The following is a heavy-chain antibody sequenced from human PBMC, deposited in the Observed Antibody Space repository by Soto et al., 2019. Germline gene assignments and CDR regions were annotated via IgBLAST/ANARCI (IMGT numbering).Heavy chain of an antibody. CDR1: GGTFSSYG. V-gene: IGHV1-69*06. CDR2: IVPIFGSI. J-gene: IGHJ3*01. D-gene: IGHD1-26*01. Sequence: QVQLVQSGAAVKKPGSSVKVSCKASGGTFSSYGITWVRQAPGQGLEWMGGIVPIFGSINLAQKFRGRLTITPDKSTSTVYMELSSLTSEDTAVYYCASWERVDALDVWGQGTMVTVSS. CDR3: ASWERVDALDV.